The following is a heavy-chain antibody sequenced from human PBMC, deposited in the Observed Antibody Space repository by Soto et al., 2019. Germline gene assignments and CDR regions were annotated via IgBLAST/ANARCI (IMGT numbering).Heavy chain of an antibody. J-gene: IGHJ3*02. Sequence: GGSLRLSCAASGFTFSSYAMHWVRQAPGKGLEYVSAISSNGGSTYYANSVKGRFTISRDNSKNTLYLQMGSLRAEDMAVYYCARVRGSGNPEGAFDIWGQGTMVTVSS. V-gene: IGHV3-64*01. CDR3: ARVRGSGNPEGAFDI. D-gene: IGHD1-26*01. CDR1: GFTFSSYA. CDR2: ISSNGGST.